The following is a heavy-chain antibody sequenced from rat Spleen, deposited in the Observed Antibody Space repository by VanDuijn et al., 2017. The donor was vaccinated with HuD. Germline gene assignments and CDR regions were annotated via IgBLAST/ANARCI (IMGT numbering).Heavy chain of an antibody. Sequence: EVQLQESGPGLVKPSQSLSLTCSVIGYSITSSYRWNWIRKFPGNKMEWMGYIDFSGSTGYNPSLKARISITRDLSKNQFFLQLNSVSTEDTAIYYCARYRDTYGHVGIFDYWGQGVRVTVSP. J-gene: IGHJ2*01. CDR1: GYSITSSY. CDR3: ARYRDTYGHVGIFDY. V-gene: IGHV3-1*01. D-gene: IGHD2-5*01. CDR2: IDFSGST.